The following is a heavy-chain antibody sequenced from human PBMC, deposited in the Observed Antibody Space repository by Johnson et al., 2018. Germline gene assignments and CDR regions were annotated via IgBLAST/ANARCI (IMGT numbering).Heavy chain of an antibody. CDR3: AREVPEDDDFWSGFRAFDI. CDR2: IYHSGST. J-gene: IGHJ3*02. CDR1: GGSISSSNW. Sequence: QVQLQESGPGLVKPSGTLSLTCAVSGGSISSSNWWSWVRQPPGKGLAWIGEIYHSGSTNYNPSLKSRVTISVDKSKNPFSLKLSSVTAADTAVYYGAREVPEDDDFWSGFRAFDIWGQGTMVTVSS. V-gene: IGHV4-4*02. D-gene: IGHD3-3*01.